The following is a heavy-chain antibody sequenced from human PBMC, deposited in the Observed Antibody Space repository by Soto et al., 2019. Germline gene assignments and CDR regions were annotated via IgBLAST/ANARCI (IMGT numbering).Heavy chain of an antibody. CDR3: AREPSYMALRRGDGYFDS. D-gene: IGHD1-26*01. CDR2: IYYSGDT. V-gene: IGHV4-30-4*01. CDR1: GGSVNSGDYY. Sequence: SETLSLTYTVSGGSVNSGDYYWSWIRQPPGEGLEWIGYIYYSGDTYYNPSLKNRFTISIDTSKNQFSLKLSSVTAADTAVYYCAREPSYMALRRGDGYFDSWGQGTLVTVS. J-gene: IGHJ4*02.